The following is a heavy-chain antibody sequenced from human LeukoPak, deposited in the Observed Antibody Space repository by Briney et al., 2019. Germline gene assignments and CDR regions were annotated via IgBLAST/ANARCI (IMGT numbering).Heavy chain of an antibody. D-gene: IGHD3-10*01. V-gene: IGHV4-31*03. CDR3: AGVDLNMVRGVQD. J-gene: IGHJ4*02. CDR2: ISYIGNT. Sequence: TLSLTCTVSGGSINSGGYYWSWIRQHPGKGLEWIGYISYIGNTYYNPSLKSRLTISVDTSKNQLSLKLSSVTAADTAVYYCAGVDLNMVRGVQDWGQGTLVPASS. CDR1: GGSINSGGYY.